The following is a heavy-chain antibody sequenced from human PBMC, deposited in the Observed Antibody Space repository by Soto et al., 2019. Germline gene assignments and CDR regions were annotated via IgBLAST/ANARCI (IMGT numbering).Heavy chain of an antibody. V-gene: IGHV3-30-3*01. J-gene: IGHJ4*02. CDR3: ARLSDSSGYCDH. CDR1: QFTFSNYA. Sequence: QVQLVESGGGVVQPGRSLRLSCAASQFTFSNYALHWVRQAPGKGLEWVALISYDGSNKYYADSVQGRFTVSRDNSKNTLYLQMNSVRGEDTAVYYCARLSDSSGYCDHWGQGTLVTVSS. CDR2: ISYDGSNK. D-gene: IGHD3-22*01.